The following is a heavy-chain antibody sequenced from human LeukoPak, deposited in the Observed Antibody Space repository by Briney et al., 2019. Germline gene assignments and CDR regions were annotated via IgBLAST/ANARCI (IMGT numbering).Heavy chain of an antibody. CDR3: ARDRGYSTFDM. Sequence: GGSLRLSCVASGFTFSSYWVAWVRQAPGTGLEWVANINQDGSEKDYVDSVKGRFTISRDNAKNSLCLQMNSLKAEDTAVYYCARDRGYSTFDMWGQGTMVTVSS. CDR1: GFTFSSYW. CDR2: INQDGSEK. D-gene: IGHD5-18*01. J-gene: IGHJ3*02. V-gene: IGHV3-7*05.